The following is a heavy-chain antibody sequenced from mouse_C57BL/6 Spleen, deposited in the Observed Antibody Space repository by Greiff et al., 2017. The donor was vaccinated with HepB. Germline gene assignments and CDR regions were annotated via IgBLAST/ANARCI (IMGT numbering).Heavy chain of an antibody. D-gene: IGHD2-2*01. V-gene: IGHV5-4*01. J-gene: IGHJ2*01. CDR2: ISDGGSYT. CDR3: ARAPVGYYFDY. Sequence: EVQLQESGGGLVKPGGSLKLSCAASGFTFSSYAMSWVRQTPEKRLEWVATISDGGSYTYYPDNVKGRFTISRDNAKNNLYRQMSHLKSEDTAMYYCARAPVGYYFDYWGQGTTLTVSS. CDR1: GFTFSSYA.